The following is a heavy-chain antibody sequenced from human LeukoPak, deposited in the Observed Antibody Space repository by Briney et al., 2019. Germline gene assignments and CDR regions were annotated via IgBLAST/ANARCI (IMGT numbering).Heavy chain of an antibody. Sequence: GGSLRLSCAASGFTVSSNYMSWVRQAPGKGLEWVSVIYSGGSTYYADSVKGRFTISRDNSKNTLYLQMNSLRAEDTAVYYCAALIVVVPAARTYFGYWGQGTLVTVSS. J-gene: IGHJ4*02. CDR1: GFTVSSNY. CDR2: IYSGGST. D-gene: IGHD2-2*01. V-gene: IGHV3-66*02. CDR3: AALIVVVPAARTYFGY.